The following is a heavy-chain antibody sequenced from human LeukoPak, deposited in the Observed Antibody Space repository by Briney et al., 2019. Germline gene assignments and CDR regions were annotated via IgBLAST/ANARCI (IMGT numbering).Heavy chain of an antibody. V-gene: IGHV4-30-2*01. CDR1: GGSISSGGYS. D-gene: IGHD4-17*01. Sequence: SQTLSLTCAVSGGSISSGGYSWSWLRQPPGTGLEWLGYIYHSGSTYYNPSLKSRVTISVDRSKNQFSLKLSSVTAADTAVYYCARSITVTTFFGAFDIWGQGTMVTVSS. J-gene: IGHJ3*02. CDR2: IYHSGST. CDR3: ARSITVTTFFGAFDI.